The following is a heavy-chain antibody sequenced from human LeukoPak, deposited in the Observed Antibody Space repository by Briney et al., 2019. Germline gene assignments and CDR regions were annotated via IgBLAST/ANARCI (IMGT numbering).Heavy chain of an antibody. D-gene: IGHD2-15*01. CDR3: ARDGGGGLDY. CDR1: GFTFSNYN. CDR2: ISISSNYI. Sequence: PGGSLRFSCAASGFTFSNYNMNWVRQAPGKGLEWVSCISISSNYIYYPDSVKGRFTISRDNAKNSLYLQMNSLRAEDTAVYYCARDGGGGLDYWGQGTLVTVSS. V-gene: IGHV3-21*01. J-gene: IGHJ4*02.